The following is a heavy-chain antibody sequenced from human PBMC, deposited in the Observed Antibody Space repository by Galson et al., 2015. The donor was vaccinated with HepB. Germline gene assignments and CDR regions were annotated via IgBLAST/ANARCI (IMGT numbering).Heavy chain of an antibody. CDR1: GYTFTDYY. J-gene: IGHJ6*03. CDR3: ATDEAATPLHYMDV. D-gene: IGHD2-15*01. Sequence: VKVSCKVSGYTFTDYYMHWVQQAPGKGLEWMGLVDPEDGETIYAEKFQGRVTITADTSTDTAYMELSSLRSEDTAVYYCATDEAATPLHYMDVWGKGTTVTVSS. V-gene: IGHV1-69-2*01. CDR2: VDPEDGET.